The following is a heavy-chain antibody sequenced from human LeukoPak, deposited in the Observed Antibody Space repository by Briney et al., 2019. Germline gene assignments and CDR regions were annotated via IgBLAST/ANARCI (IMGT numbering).Heavy chain of an antibody. Sequence: TGGSLRLSCAASGFSFSDNYMSWIRQAPGKGLEWVGFIRSKAYGGTTEYAASVKGRFTISRDDSKSIAYLQMNSLKTEDTAVYYCTRDFQRMTTVTTGDYWGQGTLVTVSS. D-gene: IGHD4-17*01. CDR1: GFSFSDNY. CDR2: IRSKAYGGTT. J-gene: IGHJ4*02. CDR3: TRDFQRMTTVTTGDY. V-gene: IGHV3-49*03.